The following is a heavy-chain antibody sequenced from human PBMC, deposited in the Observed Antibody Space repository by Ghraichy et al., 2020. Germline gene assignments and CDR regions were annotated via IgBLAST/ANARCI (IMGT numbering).Heavy chain of an antibody. J-gene: IGHJ4*02. CDR3: ARVKDDFWSGYPLDY. V-gene: IGHV3-21*01. Sequence: LSLTCAASGFTFSSYSMNWVRQAPGKGLEWVSSISSSSSYIYYADLVKGRFTISRDNAKNSLYLQMNSLRAEDTAVYYCARVKDDFWSGYPLDYWGQGTLVTVSS. CDR2: ISSSSSYI. D-gene: IGHD3-3*01. CDR1: GFTFSSYS.